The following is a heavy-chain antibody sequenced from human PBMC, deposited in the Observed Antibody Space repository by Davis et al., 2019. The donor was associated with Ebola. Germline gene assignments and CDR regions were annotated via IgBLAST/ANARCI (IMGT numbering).Heavy chain of an antibody. CDR1: GGTFSSYA. CDR3: ARVQYCGGDCFFYYYYGMDV. CDR2: ISADNGNT. V-gene: IGHV1-18*01. Sequence: ASVKVSCKASGGTFSSYAISWVRQAPGQGLEWMGWISADNGNTNYAQKLQGRVTMTTDTSTSTAYMEVRSLRSDDTAVYYCARVQYCGGDCFFYYYYGMDVWGQGTTVTVSS. D-gene: IGHD2-21*01. J-gene: IGHJ6*02.